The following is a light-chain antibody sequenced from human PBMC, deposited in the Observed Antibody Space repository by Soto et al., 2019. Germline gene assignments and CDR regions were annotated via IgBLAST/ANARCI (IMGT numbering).Light chain of an antibody. J-gene: IGKJ5*01. CDR1: QSLLHSNGYNY. V-gene: IGKV2-28*01. CDR2: LGS. CDR3: MQALQTPPT. Sequence: DVLMTQSPPSLPVTPGEPASISCRSSQSLLHSNGYNYLDWYLQKPGQSPQLLIYLGSNRASGVPDRFSGSGSGTDFTLKISRVEAEDVGVYYCMQALQTPPTFGQGTRLEIK.